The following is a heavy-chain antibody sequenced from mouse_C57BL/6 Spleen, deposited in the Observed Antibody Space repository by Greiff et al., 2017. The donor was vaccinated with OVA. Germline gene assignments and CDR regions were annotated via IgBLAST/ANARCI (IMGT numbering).Heavy chain of an antibody. J-gene: IGHJ2*01. Sequence: EVKLVESGGGLVQPGGSMKLSCVASGFTFSNYWMNWVRQSPEKGLEWVAQIRLKSDNYATHYAVSGKGRFTISRYDSKRSVYLQMTNLRADDTGIYYCTAYYGSSWGQGTTLTVSS. CDR1: GFTFSNYW. V-gene: IGHV6-3*01. D-gene: IGHD1-1*01. CDR2: IRLKSDNYAT. CDR3: TAYYGSS.